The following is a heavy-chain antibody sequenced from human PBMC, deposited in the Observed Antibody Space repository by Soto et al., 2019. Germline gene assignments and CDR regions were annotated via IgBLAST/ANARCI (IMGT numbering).Heavy chain of an antibody. CDR3: ARDAAASPDY. J-gene: IGHJ4*02. V-gene: IGHV3-30-3*01. Sequence: AGGSLRLSCAASGFTFSSYAMHWVRQAPGKGLEWVAVISYDGSNKYYADSVKGRFTISRDNSKNTLYLQMNSLRAEDTAVYYCARDAAASPDYWGQGTLVTVSS. CDR1: GFTFSSYA. D-gene: IGHD6-25*01. CDR2: ISYDGSNK.